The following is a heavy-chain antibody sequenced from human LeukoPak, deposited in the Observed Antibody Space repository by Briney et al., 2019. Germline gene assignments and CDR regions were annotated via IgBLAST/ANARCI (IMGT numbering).Heavy chain of an antibody. CDR1: GFTSNSYNMNWVRQTPDG. Sequence: GGSLRLSCEGSGFTSNSYNMNWVRQTPDGMNWVRQAPGKGLEWLSYISGSGGTIYYADSVKGRFTMSRDNAKNALYLQMSGLRVEDTAVYYCARDFSGSDAFDIWGHGTMITVSS. J-gene: IGHJ3*02. CDR2: ISGSGGTI. CDR3: ARDFSGSDAFDI. V-gene: IGHV3-48*01. D-gene: IGHD3-10*01.